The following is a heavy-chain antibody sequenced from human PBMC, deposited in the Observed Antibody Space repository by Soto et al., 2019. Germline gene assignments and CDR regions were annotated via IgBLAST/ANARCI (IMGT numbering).Heavy chain of an antibody. CDR1: GFTFSGYW. D-gene: IGHD4-4*01. CDR3: ARATYSNAWYRFDL. CDR2: IKHDGSVQ. J-gene: IGHJ4*02. V-gene: IGHV3-7*03. Sequence: QLVESGGGLVQPGGSLRLSCEASGFTFSGYWMSWVRQAPGKGLGWVADIKHDGSVQYYVDSVKGRFTISRDNAKKLLYLQMIGRRAEDTALYYCARATYSNAWYRFDLWGQGTLVTVSS.